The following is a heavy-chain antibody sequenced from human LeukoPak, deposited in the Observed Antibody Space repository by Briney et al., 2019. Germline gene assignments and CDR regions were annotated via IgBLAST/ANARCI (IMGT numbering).Heavy chain of an antibody. CDR2: IRYDGGDK. J-gene: IGHJ6*03. Sequence: PGGSLRLSCAGSGFTFSSFGMHWVRQAPGKGLEWVSFIRYDGGDKLYADSVKGRFTISRDNSKNTLFLQMNSLRVDDTAVYYCTKIASTSPPFFFRYYMDVWGKGTTVAVSS. V-gene: IGHV3-30*02. CDR1: GFTFSSFG. CDR3: TKIASTSPPFFFRYYMDV. D-gene: IGHD2-21*01.